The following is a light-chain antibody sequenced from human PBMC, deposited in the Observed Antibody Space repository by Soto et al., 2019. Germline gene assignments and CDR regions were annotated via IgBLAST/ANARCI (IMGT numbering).Light chain of an antibody. CDR1: NSDIGAYNY. J-gene: IGLJ1*01. CDR2: EVS. V-gene: IGLV2-14*01. Sequence: QSVLTQPASVSGSPGQSITISCTGTNSDIGAYNYVSWYQHHPGKAPKVLIYEVSNRPSGASDRFSGSKSGNAAYLSISGLQPEDEADYYCNSYTTTSALVFGTGTKVTVL. CDR3: NSYTTTSALV.